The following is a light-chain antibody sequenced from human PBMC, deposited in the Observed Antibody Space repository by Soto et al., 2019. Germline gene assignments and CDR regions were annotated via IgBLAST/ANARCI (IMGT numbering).Light chain of an antibody. CDR3: LQRNK. CDR2: DTS. J-gene: IGKJ5*01. Sequence: ELVLTQSPATLSFSPGERATRSCRAIQFLSSHLAWYQQKPGQPPRLLIYDTSNRAAGITARFSGSRSGTDFTLTIRSQEPEDFAVYFCLQRNKFGQGTRLEIK. CDR1: QFLSSH. V-gene: IGKV3-11*01.